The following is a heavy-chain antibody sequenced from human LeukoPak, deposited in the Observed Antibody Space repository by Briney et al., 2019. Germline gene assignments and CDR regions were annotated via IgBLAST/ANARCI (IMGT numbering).Heavy chain of an antibody. J-gene: IGHJ4*02. CDR2: IYYSGST. Sequence: SETLSLTCTVSGGSISSYYWSWIPQPPGKGLEWIGYIYYSGSTKYNPSLKSRVSISVDTSKNQFSLKLSSVTAADMAVYYCARGAGAGYNLQPFDYWGQGTLVTVSS. CDR1: GGSISSYY. CDR3: ARGAGAGYNLQPFDY. V-gene: IGHV4-59*08. D-gene: IGHD5-24*01.